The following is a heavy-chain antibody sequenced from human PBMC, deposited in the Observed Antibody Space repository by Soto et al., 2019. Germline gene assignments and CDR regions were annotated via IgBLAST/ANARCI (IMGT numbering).Heavy chain of an antibody. J-gene: IGHJ4*02. V-gene: IGHV3-74*01. Sequence: EVQLVESGGGLVQPGGSLRLSCAASGFTFSSYWMLWVRQAPGKGLVWVSRINSDGSTTSYADSVKGRFTISRDNAKNTLSLQMNSLSSEDTAVYYCARVNPGYSYVNYWGQGTLFTVSS. D-gene: IGHD5-18*01. CDR3: ARVNPGYSYVNY. CDR1: GFTFSSYW. CDR2: INSDGSTT.